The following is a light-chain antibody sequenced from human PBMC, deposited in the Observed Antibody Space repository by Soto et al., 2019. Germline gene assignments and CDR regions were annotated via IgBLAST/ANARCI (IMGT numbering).Light chain of an antibody. CDR1: QSVSSN. Sequence: EVLMTQSPATLSVSPGERATLSCRASQSVSSNLAWYQQKPGQAPRLLIYGASTRAPGIPDRFSGSWSGTEFTLTISSLQSEDLAVFFCQQYDTWPPAFGQGTKVEIK. V-gene: IGKV3-15*01. CDR3: QQYDTWPPA. CDR2: GAS. J-gene: IGKJ2*01.